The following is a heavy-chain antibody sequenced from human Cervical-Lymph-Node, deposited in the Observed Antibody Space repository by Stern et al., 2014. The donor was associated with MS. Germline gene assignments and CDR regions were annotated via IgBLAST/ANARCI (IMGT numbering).Heavy chain of an antibody. CDR1: GYTFISYY. V-gene: IGHV1-46*01. D-gene: IGHD6-13*01. J-gene: IGHJ4*02. CDR2: INPRGGTT. CDR3: ATYSSSLYPPGF. Sequence: QVQLVQSGAEVKKPGASVKVSCKASGYTFISYYMHWMRQAPGQGLEWMGIINPRGGTTGYAQKFQGRVALTRDTSTSTVYMELSNLKSEDTAVYYCATYSSSLYPPGFWGQGTLVTVSS.